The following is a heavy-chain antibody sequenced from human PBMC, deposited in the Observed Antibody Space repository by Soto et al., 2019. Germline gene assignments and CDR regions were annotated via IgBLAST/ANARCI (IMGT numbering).Heavy chain of an antibody. Sequence: SESLSLTCSVSGGSISSHYWSWIRQPPGKGLEWFGYIYYSGSTNYNPSLQSRVTLSLDASKNQFSLILSSVTAADTAVYYCARTQSYSGTCWGGFGDWGQGTLVIVSS. D-gene: IGHD1-26*01. V-gene: IGHV4-59*11. J-gene: IGHJ4*02. CDR2: IYYSGST. CDR3: ARTQSYSGTCWGGFGD. CDR1: GGSISSHY.